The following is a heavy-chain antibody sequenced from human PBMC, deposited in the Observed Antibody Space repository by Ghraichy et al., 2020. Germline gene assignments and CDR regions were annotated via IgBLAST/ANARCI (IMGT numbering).Heavy chain of an antibody. Sequence: ASVKVSCKASGYTFTGYYMHWVRQAPGQGLEWMGWINPNSGGTNYAQKFQGRVTMTRDTSISTAYMELSRLESDDTAVYYCARDPHGIYDSSAYPDYWGQGTLVTVSS. D-gene: IGHD3-22*01. V-gene: IGHV1-2*02. CDR2: INPNSGGT. J-gene: IGHJ4*02. CDR3: ARDPHGIYDSSAYPDY. CDR1: GYTFTGYY.